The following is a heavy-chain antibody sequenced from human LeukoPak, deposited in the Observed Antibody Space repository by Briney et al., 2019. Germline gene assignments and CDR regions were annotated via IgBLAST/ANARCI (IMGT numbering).Heavy chain of an antibody. V-gene: IGHV5-51*01. Sequence: GESLKISCKGSGYSFSNYWIGWVRQMPGKGLEWMGMIYPGDSETRYSPSFQGQVTISADKSISTAYLQWSSLKASDTAMYYCASSPRVYHGYYLAYWGQGTLVTVSS. CDR1: GYSFSNYW. D-gene: IGHD2-8*01. J-gene: IGHJ4*02. CDR2: IYPGDSET. CDR3: ASSPRVYHGYYLAY.